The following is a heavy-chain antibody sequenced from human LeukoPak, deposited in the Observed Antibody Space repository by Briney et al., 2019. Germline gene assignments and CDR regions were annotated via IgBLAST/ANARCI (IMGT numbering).Heavy chain of an antibody. CDR2: IKEDGTEK. J-gene: IGHJ3*02. V-gene: IGHV3-7*03. CDR3: AKSLLTTASGTGRAFDI. Sequence: PGGSLRLSCAASGFTFSNYWMSWVRQAPGKGLEWVANIKEDGTEKYYVDSAKGRFTISRDNSKNTLYLQMNSLRAEDTAEYYCAKSLLTTASGTGRAFDIWGQGTMVTVSS. D-gene: IGHD1-26*01. CDR1: GFTFSNYW.